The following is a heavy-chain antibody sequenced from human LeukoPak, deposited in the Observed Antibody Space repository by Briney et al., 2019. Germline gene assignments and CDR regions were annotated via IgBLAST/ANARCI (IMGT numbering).Heavy chain of an antibody. CDR1: GYTFTSYG. CDR2: ISAYNGNT. CDR3: AREWSLMVRGSHSTVNWFDP. V-gene: IGHV1-18*01. Sequence: ASVKVSCKASGYTFTSYGISWVRQAPGQGLEWMGWISAYNGNTNYAQKLQGRVTMTTDTSASTAYMELSRLRSDDTAVYYCAREWSLMVRGSHSTVNWFDPWGQGTLVTVSS. D-gene: IGHD3-10*01. J-gene: IGHJ5*02.